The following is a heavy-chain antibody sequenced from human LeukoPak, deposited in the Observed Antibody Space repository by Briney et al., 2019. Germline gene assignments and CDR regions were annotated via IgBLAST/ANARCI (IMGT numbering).Heavy chain of an antibody. CDR3: ARGSKARYWYFDL. V-gene: IGHV1-69*13. Sequence: EASVKVSCKASGGTFSSYAISWVRQAPGQGLEWMGGIIPIFGTANYAQEFQGRVTITADESTSTAYMELSSLRSEDTAVYYCARGSKARYWYFDLWGRGTLVTVSS. CDR1: GGTFSSYA. CDR2: IIPIFGTA. D-gene: IGHD6-6*01. J-gene: IGHJ2*01.